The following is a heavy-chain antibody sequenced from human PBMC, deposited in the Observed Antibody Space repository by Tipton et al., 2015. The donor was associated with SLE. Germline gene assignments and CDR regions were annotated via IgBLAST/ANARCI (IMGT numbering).Heavy chain of an antibody. J-gene: IGHJ3*02. CDR3: ARGYSYGSDAFDI. CDR2: ISYDGSNK. CDR1: GFTFSSYA. Sequence: EASGFTFSSYAMHWVRQAPGKGLEWVAVISYDGSNKYYADSVKGRFTISRDNSKNTLYLQMNSLRAEDTAVYYCARGYSYGSDAFDIWGQGTMVTVSS. D-gene: IGHD5-18*01. V-gene: IGHV3-30-3*01.